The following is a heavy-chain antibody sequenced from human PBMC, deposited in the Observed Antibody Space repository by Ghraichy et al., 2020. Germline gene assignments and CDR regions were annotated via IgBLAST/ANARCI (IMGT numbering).Heavy chain of an antibody. Sequence: GGSLRLSCAASGFTFDDYAMHWVRQAPGKGLEWVSGTSWDGGATGYAESVKGRFTISRDSAKNTLFLQMNSLRTEDTAVYYCARAHTLKWEIRRDDYYYYALDVWGQGTTVTVSS. CDR3: ARAHTLKWEIRRDDYYYYALDV. CDR2: TSWDGGAT. V-gene: IGHV3-9*01. J-gene: IGHJ6*02. D-gene: IGHD1-26*01. CDR1: GFTFDDYA.